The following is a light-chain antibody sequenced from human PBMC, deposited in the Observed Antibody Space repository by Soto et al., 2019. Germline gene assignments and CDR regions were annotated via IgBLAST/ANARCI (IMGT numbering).Light chain of an antibody. J-gene: IGLJ2*01. Sequence: QSALTQPASVSGAPGQRVTISCTGSSSNIGAGYDVHWYQQFPGTTPKFLIYGNTNRPSGVPDRFSASKSGTSASLDITGLQAEDEAEYFCQSYDSSLTVVFGGGTKLTVL. V-gene: IGLV1-40*01. CDR1: SSNIGAGYD. CDR3: QSYDSSLTVV. CDR2: GNT.